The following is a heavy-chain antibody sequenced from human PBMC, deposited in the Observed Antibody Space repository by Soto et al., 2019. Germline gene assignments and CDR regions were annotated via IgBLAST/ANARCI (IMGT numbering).Heavy chain of an antibody. J-gene: IGHJ4*02. CDR2: IYYSVDT. CDR3: ESVDSASWLDC. Sequence: SETLSLTCTVSGGSINSGAHYWSWLRQHPGKGLEWIGYIYYSVDTQYNPSLKSRVTISLDTSKNQFSLKLNSVTAAEPAVYFAESVDSASWLDCCGQRPLVTVSS. CDR1: GGSINSGAHY. D-gene: IGHD2-2*01. V-gene: IGHV4-31*03.